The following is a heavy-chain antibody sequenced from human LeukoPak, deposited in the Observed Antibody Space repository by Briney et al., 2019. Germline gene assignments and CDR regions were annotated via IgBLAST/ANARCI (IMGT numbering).Heavy chain of an antibody. CDR3: ARLSPPIASFCSGGTCYSGVFDP. D-gene: IGHD2-15*01. J-gene: IGHJ5*02. Sequence: ASVKVSCKASGCTFTSYGITWVRQAPGQGLEWMGWITTYNGNTYYAQNFQGRVTMTADTSTSTAYMEVRSLRSDDTAVYYCARLSPPIASFCSGGTCYSGVFDPWGQGTLVTVSS. V-gene: IGHV1-18*01. CDR1: GCTFTSYG. CDR2: ITTYNGNT.